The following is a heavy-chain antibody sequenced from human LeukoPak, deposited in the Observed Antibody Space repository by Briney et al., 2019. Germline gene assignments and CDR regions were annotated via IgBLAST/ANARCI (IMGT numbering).Heavy chain of an antibody. CDR3: AREGRDSYGLDV. J-gene: IGHJ6*04. CDR2: IKQGAIEK. D-gene: IGHD3-10*01. Sequence: GGSLTLSCAPSVFTFSNFWMSWVRQAPGKGREWVANIKQGAIEKHYVDSVKGRFTISRDDAKNSMSLEMNSLRVDDTAVYYCAREGRDSYGLDVWGKGTTVTVSS. CDR1: VFTFSNFW. V-gene: IGHV3-7*03.